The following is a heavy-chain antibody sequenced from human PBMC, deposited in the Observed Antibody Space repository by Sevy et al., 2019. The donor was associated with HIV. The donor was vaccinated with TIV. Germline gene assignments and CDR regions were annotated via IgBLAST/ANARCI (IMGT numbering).Heavy chain of an antibody. CDR3: AGDLYYYGMDV. Sequence: SETLSLTCTVSGGSVSSGSYYWSWIRQPPGKGLEWIGYIYYSGSTNYNPSLKSRVTISVDTSKNQFSLKLSSVTAADTALYYCAGDLYYYGMDVWGQGTTVTVSS. CDR1: GGSVSSGSYY. V-gene: IGHV4-61*01. J-gene: IGHJ6*02. CDR2: IYYSGST.